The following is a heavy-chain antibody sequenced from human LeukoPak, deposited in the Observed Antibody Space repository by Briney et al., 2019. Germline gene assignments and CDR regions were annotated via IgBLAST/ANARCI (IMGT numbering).Heavy chain of an antibody. J-gene: IGHJ4*02. CDR1: GYTFTGYY. Sequence: ASVTVSCKASGYTFTGYYMHWVRQAPGQGLEWMGWINPNSGGTNYAQKFQGRVTMTRDTSISTAYMELSRLRSDDTAVYYCARAQYYYDSSGSGFDYWGQGTLVTVSS. V-gene: IGHV1-2*02. CDR3: ARAQYYYDSSGSGFDY. CDR2: INPNSGGT. D-gene: IGHD3-22*01.